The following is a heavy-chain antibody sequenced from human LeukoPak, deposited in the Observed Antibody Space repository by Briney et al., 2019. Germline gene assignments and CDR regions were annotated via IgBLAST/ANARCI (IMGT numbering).Heavy chain of an antibody. D-gene: IGHD5-24*01. Sequence: ASVKVSCKASGYTFTSYVINWGPQAAGQRLRGRGWMNPKRGNTGYAQKFQGRVTISRNTSISTAYMELSSLRSEDTAVYYCARGGGEMATIHYYYYYMDVGGKGTTVTVSS. V-gene: IGHV1-8*03. J-gene: IGHJ6*03. CDR1: GYTFTSYV. CDR2: MNPKRGNT. CDR3: ARGGGEMATIHYYYYYMDV.